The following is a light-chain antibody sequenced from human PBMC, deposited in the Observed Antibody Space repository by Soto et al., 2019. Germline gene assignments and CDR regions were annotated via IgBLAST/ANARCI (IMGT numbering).Light chain of an antibody. CDR2: GAS. V-gene: IGKV3-20*01. J-gene: IGKJ3*01. Sequence: EIVLTQYPGTLSLSPGERATLSCRASQSVSNSYLTWYQQKPGQAPSLLIYGASNRATGIPDRFSGSGSGTDFTLTISRLEPEDFAMYYCQQYGGSPPYTFGPGTKVDIK. CDR3: QQYGGSPPYT. CDR1: QSVSNSY.